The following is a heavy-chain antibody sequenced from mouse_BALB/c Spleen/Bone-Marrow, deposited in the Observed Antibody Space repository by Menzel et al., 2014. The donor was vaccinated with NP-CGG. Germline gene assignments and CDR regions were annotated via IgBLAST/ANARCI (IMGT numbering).Heavy chain of an antibody. J-gene: IGHJ4*01. CDR2: INPGNGRT. CDR1: GYTFTSYW. CDR3: ARSSYYYGSSYVNAMDY. V-gene: IGHV1S81*02. D-gene: IGHD1-1*01. Sequence: QVQLQQSGAELVKPGASVRLSCKASGYTFTSYWMHWVKQRPGQGPEWIGEINPGNGRTNYNEKFKSKATLTVDKSSSTAYMQLSSLTSEDSAVYYCARSSYYYGSSYVNAMDYWGQGTSVTVSS.